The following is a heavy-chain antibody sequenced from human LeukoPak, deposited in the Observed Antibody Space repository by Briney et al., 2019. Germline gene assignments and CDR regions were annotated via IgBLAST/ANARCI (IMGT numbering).Heavy chain of an antibody. Sequence: SETLSLTCTVSGGSISSYYWSWIRQPAGKGLEWIGRIYTSGSTNYNPSLKSRVTMSVDTSKNQFSLKLSSVTAADTAVYYCARESYDSSGYYLYYFDYWGQGTLVTVSS. CDR2: IYTSGST. CDR3: ARESYDSSGYYLYYFDY. J-gene: IGHJ4*02. V-gene: IGHV4-4*07. D-gene: IGHD3-22*01. CDR1: GGSISSYY.